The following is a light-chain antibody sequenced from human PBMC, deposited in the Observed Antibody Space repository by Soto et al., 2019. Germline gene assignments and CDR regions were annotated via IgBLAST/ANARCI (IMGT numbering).Light chain of an antibody. Sequence: QAVVTQEPSLTVSPGGTVTLTCGSSTGAVTSGHYPYWFQQKPGQAPRTLIFETSNKHSWTPARFSGSLLGGKAALTRSGAQPEDEAEYYCLLSYSNSRRVFGGGTKVTVL. J-gene: IGLJ3*02. V-gene: IGLV7-46*01. CDR3: LLSYSNSRRV. CDR1: TGAVTSGHY. CDR2: ETS.